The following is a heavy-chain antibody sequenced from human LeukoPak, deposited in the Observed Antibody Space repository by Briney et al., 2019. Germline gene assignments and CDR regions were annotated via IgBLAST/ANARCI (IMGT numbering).Heavy chain of an antibody. CDR2: IYYSGST. CDR1: GGSISSSGYY. Sequence: SETLSLTCTVFGGSISSSGYYWGWIRQPPGKGLEWIGYIYYSGSTYYNPSLKSRVTISVDTSKNQFSLKLSSVTAADTAVYYCARSRAFNSGAFDPWGQGSLVTVSS. CDR3: ARSRAFNSGAFDP. V-gene: IGHV4-31*03. J-gene: IGHJ5*02. D-gene: IGHD1-26*01.